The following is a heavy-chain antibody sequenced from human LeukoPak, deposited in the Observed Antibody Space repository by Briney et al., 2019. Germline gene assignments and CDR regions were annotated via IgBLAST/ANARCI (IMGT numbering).Heavy chain of an antibody. J-gene: IGHJ4*02. V-gene: IGHV3-33*01. Sequence: PGGSLRLSCAASGFIFSSYGMHWVRQAPGKGLEWVAVTWYDGSNTYYADAVKGRFTISRDNSKNTLYLQMNSLRAEDTAVYFCARDHGDYSGKDYWGQGTLVTVSS. CDR3: ARDHGDYSGKDY. CDR1: GFIFSSYG. CDR2: TWYDGSNT. D-gene: IGHD4-17*01.